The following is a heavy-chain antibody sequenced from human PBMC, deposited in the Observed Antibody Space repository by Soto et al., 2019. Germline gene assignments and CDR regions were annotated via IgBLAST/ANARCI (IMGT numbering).Heavy chain of an antibody. CDR3: ARSGSGSGWL. D-gene: IGHD6-19*01. Sequence: SETLSLTCTVSGGSVTSGRFYWSWSRQPPGKGLEWIGYIYYSGSTKYNPSLSSRVTISVDTSKNQFSLNLNYVTAADTAVYYCARSGSGSGWLGGQGTLVTVSS. J-gene: IGHJ4*02. CDR1: GGSVTSGRFY. CDR2: IYYSGST. V-gene: IGHV4-61*01.